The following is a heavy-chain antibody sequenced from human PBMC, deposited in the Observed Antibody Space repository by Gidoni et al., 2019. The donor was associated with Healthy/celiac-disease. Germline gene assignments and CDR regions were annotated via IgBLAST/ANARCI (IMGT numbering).Heavy chain of an antibody. J-gene: IGHJ4*02. CDR3: ARTYYYDSSGYRGNFDY. Sequence: QVQLQESGPGLVKPSETLSLTCTVPGGSISSYYWSWIRQPPGKGLEWIGYIYYSGSTNYNPSLKSRVTISVDTSKNQFSLKLSSVTAADTAVYYCARTYYYDSSGYRGNFDYWGQGTLVTVSS. CDR2: IYYSGST. D-gene: IGHD3-22*01. V-gene: IGHV4-59*08. CDR1: GGSISSYY.